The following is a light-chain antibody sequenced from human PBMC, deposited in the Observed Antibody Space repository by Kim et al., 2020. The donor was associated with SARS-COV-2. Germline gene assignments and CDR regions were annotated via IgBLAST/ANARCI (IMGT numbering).Light chain of an antibody. CDR2: EAS. J-gene: IGKJ2*01. Sequence: QVASISCKSSESLLHVDGKTYLYWYKQKAGQSPPLLIYEASSRFSGVPDRLSGSGSETDFTLKSSRVEAEDVGIYYCMQGMHLPHTFGQGTKLEI. CDR3: MQGMHLPHT. CDR1: ESLLHVDGKTY. V-gene: IGKV2-29*02.